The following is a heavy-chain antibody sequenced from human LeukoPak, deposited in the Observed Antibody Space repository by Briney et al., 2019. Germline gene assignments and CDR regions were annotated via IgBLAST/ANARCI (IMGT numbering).Heavy chain of an antibody. Sequence: SETLSLTCTVSGGSISSSSYYWGWIRQPPGKGLEWIGSIYYSGSTYYNPSLKSRVTISVDTSKNQFSLKLSSVAAADTAVYYCARVGEQQLARQGDYYYGMDVWGQGTTVTVSS. J-gene: IGHJ6*02. CDR2: IYYSGST. CDR3: ARVGEQQLARQGDYYYGMDV. V-gene: IGHV4-39*07. D-gene: IGHD6-13*01. CDR1: GGSISSSSYY.